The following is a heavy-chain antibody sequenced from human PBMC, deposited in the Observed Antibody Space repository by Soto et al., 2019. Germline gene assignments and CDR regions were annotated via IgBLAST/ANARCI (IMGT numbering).Heavy chain of an antibody. CDR2: ISGSGGST. CDR3: ARYGYCSGGSCYSSSYYYYGMDV. Sequence: GGSLRLSCAASGFTFSSYAMSWVRQAPGKGLEWVSAISGSGGSTYYADSVKGRFTISRDNSKNTLYLQMNSLRAEDTAVYYCARYGYCSGGSCYSSSYYYYGMDVWGQGTTVTVSS. D-gene: IGHD2-15*01. J-gene: IGHJ6*02. V-gene: IGHV3-23*01. CDR1: GFTFSSYA.